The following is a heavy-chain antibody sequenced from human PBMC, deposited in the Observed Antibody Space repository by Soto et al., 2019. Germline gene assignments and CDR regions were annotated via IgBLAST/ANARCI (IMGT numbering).Heavy chain of an antibody. D-gene: IGHD6-19*01. Sequence: SVKVSCKTSGGTFSSYTISWVRQAPGQGLEWMGRIIPILGIANYAQKFQGRVTITADKSTSTAYMELSSLRSEDTAVYYCARDGQQWLVRDDYYYYYGMDVWGQGTTVTVSS. V-gene: IGHV1-69*04. CDR2: IIPILGIA. CDR1: GGTFSSYT. J-gene: IGHJ6*02. CDR3: ARDGQQWLVRDDYYYYYGMDV.